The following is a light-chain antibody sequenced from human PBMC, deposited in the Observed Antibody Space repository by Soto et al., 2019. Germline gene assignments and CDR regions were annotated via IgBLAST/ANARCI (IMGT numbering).Light chain of an antibody. V-gene: IGKV3-20*01. CDR1: QSISQS. CDR3: QQYGGSPMT. J-gene: IGKJ1*01. Sequence: EVVLPQSPGTLSLSPGERATLSCRASQSISQSLAWYQQRPGQSPRLLIYDASRRATGIPDRFTGSGFGTDFTLTISRLAPEDLAVYYCQQYGGSPMTFGQGTKVELK. CDR2: DAS.